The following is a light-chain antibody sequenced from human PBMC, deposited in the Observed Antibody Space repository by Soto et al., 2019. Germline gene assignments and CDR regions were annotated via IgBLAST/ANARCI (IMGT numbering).Light chain of an antibody. J-gene: IGKJ4*01. CDR1: QDIRNY. V-gene: IGKV1-33*01. Sequence: DIQMTQSPSTLSASVGDSITITCRASQDIRNYLNWYQQKPGKAPKLLIFDAFNLETGVPSRFRGSGSEKDFTFTITSLQPEDIATYYCQQYDNVPLTFGGGPRVEIK. CDR2: DAF. CDR3: QQYDNVPLT.